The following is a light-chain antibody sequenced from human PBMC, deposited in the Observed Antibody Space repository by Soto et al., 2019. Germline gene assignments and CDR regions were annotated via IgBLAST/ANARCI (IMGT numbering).Light chain of an antibody. Sequence: QSALTQPASVSGSPAQSITISCTGSSSDIGDYNFVSWYQQHPGKAPKLMIYGVSLRPSGVSDRFSGSKSGNTASLTISGLQAEDEADYYCSSYTSTSTPFRFGTGTKLTVL. CDR1: SSDIGDYNF. CDR2: GVS. CDR3: SSYTSTSTPFR. V-gene: IGLV2-14*01. J-gene: IGLJ1*01.